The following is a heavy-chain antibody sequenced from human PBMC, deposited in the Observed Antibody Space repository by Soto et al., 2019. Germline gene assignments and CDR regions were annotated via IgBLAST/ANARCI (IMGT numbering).Heavy chain of an antibody. CDR3: AREPTYYYDSSGYYDY. CDR2: IYYSGST. Sequence: LSLTCTVSGGSIRSYYWSWIRQPPGKGLEWIGYIYYSGSTNYNPSLKSRVTISVDTSKNQFSLKLSSVTAADTAVYYCAREPTYYYDSSGYYDYWGQGTLVTVSS. D-gene: IGHD3-22*01. J-gene: IGHJ4*02. V-gene: IGHV4-59*01. CDR1: GGSIRSYY.